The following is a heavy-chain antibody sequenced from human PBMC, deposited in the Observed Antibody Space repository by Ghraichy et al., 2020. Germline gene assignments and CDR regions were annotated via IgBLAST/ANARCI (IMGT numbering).Heavy chain of an antibody. Sequence: GGSLRLSCAPSGFTFSYYAMHWVRQAPGKGLEWVAVISYDGSNKYYADSVKGRFTISRDNFKNALYLQMNSLRPEDTAVYYCAKKGGRSSYFHYGMDVWGQGTTVTVSS. D-gene: IGHD6-6*01. CDR2: ISYDGSNK. CDR3: AKKGGRSSYFHYGMDV. J-gene: IGHJ6*02. V-gene: IGHV3-30*18. CDR1: GFTFSYYA.